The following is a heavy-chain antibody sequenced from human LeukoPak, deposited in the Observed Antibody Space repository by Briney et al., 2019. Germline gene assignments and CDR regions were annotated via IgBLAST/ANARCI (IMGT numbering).Heavy chain of an antibody. CDR1: GGSISSGDYY. D-gene: IGHD2-2*01. V-gene: IGHV4-30-4*01. J-gene: IGHJ4*02. CDR2: IYYSRST. Sequence: SQTLSLTCTVSGGSISSGDYYWSWIRQPPGKGLEWIGYIYYSRSTYYNPSLKSRVTISVDTSKNQFSLKLSSVTAADTAVYYCAREYVVVVPAATYFDYWGQGTLVTVSS. CDR3: AREYVVVVPAATYFDY.